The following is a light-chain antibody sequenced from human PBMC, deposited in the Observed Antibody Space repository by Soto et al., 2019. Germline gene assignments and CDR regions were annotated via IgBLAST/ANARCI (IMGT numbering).Light chain of an antibody. Sequence: QSVLTQPPSASGSPGQSVTISCTGTSSDVGAYNYVSWYQQHPGKAPKLMIYDVSRRPLGVSNRFSGSKSGDTASLTISGLRAEDEADYYCTSYTDSSTLLFGGGTKLTVL. CDR2: DVS. J-gene: IGLJ2*01. V-gene: IGLV2-14*03. CDR3: TSYTDSSTLL. CDR1: SSDVGAYNY.